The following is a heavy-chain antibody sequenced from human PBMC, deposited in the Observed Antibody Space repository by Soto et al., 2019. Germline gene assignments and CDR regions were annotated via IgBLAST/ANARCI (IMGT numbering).Heavy chain of an antibody. J-gene: IGHJ4*02. D-gene: IGHD3-3*01. CDR3: ARDRTSSFWTPRGYYFDY. CDR1: GGTFSSYA. CDR2: ISPIFGTA. Sequence: SVKVSCKASGGTFSSYAISWVRQAPGQGLEWMGGISPIFGTANYARKFQGRVTITADKSTSTAYMELSSLRSEDTAVYYCARDRTSSFWTPRGYYFDYWGQGTLVTVSS. V-gene: IGHV1-69*06.